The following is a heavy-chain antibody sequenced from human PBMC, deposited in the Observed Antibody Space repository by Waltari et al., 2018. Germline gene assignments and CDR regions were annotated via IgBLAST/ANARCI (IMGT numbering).Heavy chain of an antibody. CDR3: ARVRSGYDITNWFDP. J-gene: IGHJ5*02. CDR1: GFTFTSSA. V-gene: IGHV1-58*02. D-gene: IGHD3-9*01. CDR2: IVVGSGNT. Sequence: QMQLVQSGPEVKKPGTSVKVSCKASGFTFTSSAMQWVRQARGQRLEWIGWIVVGSGNTNYAQKFQERVTITRDMSTSTAYMELSSLRSEDTAVYYCARVRSGYDITNWFDPWGQGTLVTVSS.